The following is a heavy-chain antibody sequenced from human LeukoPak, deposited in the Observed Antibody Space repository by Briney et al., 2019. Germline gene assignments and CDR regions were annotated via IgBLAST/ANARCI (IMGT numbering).Heavy chain of an antibody. CDR2: INHSGST. CDR1: GGSFSGYY. J-gene: IGHJ4*02. V-gene: IGHV4-34*01. Sequence: PSETLSLTCAVYGGSFSGYYWSWIRQPPGKGLEWIGEINHSGSTNYNPSLKSRVTISVDTSKNQFSPKLSSVTAADTAVYYCARVEMATIRFDYWGQGTLVTVSS. D-gene: IGHD5-24*01. CDR3: ARVEMATIRFDY.